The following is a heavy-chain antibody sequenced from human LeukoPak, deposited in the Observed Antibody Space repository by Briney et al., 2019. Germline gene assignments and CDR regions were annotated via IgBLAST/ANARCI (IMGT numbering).Heavy chain of an antibody. Sequence: GGSLRLSCAASGFTFSSSWMHWVRQAPGKGLAWVSTIESDGSSTTYAESVKGRFTISRDNAKNTLSLQMNSLRAEDTAVYYCARDLRKTAVAYYFYNGLDVWGQGTTVTVSS. V-gene: IGHV3-74*01. J-gene: IGHJ6*02. CDR2: IESDGSST. CDR1: GFTFSSSW. D-gene: IGHD6-19*01. CDR3: ARDLRKTAVAYYFYNGLDV.